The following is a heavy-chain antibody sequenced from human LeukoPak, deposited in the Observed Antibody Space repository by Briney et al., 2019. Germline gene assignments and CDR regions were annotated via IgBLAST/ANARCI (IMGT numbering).Heavy chain of an antibody. D-gene: IGHD1-26*01. J-gene: IGHJ6*03. CDR1: GGSISSSSYY. CDR2: IYYSGST. V-gene: IGHV4-39*02. Sequence: SETLSLTCTVSGGSISSSSYYWGWIRQPPGKGLEWIGSIYYSGSTYYNPSLKSRVTISVDTSKNQFSLQLNSVTPEDTAVYYCARDIGIVGATGPLYYYYYMDVWGKGTTVTVSS. CDR3: ARDIGIVGATGPLYYYYYMDV.